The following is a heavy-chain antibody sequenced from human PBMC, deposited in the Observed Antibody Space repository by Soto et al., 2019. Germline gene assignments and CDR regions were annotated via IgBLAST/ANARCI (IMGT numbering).Heavy chain of an antibody. CDR2: IRSKTNSYAT. D-gene: IGHD3-16*02. CDR1: GFTVSGSA. Sequence: EVQLVESGGGLVQPGGSLKLSCAASGFTVSGSAVHWVRQASGKGLEWVGRIRSKTNSYATAYAASVKGRFTISRDDSKNTGYLRMNSLKTEDTAVYYCTSHLVELSFPRAFDIWGQGTMVTVSS. J-gene: IGHJ3*02. V-gene: IGHV3-73*01. CDR3: TSHLVELSFPRAFDI.